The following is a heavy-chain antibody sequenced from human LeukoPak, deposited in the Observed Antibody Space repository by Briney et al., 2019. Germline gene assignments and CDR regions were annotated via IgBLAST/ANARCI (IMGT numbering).Heavy chain of an antibody. D-gene: IGHD3-22*01. V-gene: IGHV1-69*02. Sequence: GASVKVSRKASGGTFSSYTISWVRQAPGQGLEWMGRIIPILDIANYAQKFQGKVTITADKSTSTAYMELSSLRSEDTAVYYCARSSYYYDSSGLDYWGQGTLVTVSS. CDR3: ARSSYYYDSSGLDY. CDR2: IIPILDIA. J-gene: IGHJ4*02. CDR1: GGTFSSYT.